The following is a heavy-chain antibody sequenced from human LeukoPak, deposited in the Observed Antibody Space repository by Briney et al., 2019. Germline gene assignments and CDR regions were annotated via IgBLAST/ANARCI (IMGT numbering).Heavy chain of an antibody. CDR2: INPNSGGT. CDR3: ARELRYIDWSDKMDGFDP. Sequence: VSVKVSCKASGYTFTGYYMHWVRQAPGQGLEWMGWINPNSGGTNYAQKFQGRVTMTRDTSISTAYMELSRLRYDDTDVYSCARELRYIDWSDKMDGFDPWGQGTLVTVSS. D-gene: IGHD3-9*01. J-gene: IGHJ5*02. CDR1: GYTFTGYY. V-gene: IGHV1-2*02.